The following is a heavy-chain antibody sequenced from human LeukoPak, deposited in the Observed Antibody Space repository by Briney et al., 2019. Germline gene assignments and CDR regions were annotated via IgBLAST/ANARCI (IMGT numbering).Heavy chain of an antibody. V-gene: IGHV1-18*01. Sequence: GASVKVSCKASGYTFTSYGISWVRQAPGQGLEWMGWISAYNGNTNYAQKLQGRVTMTTDTSTSTAYMELRSLGSDDTAVYYCARAGGYYDFWSGYSTDYWGRGTLVTVSS. CDR3: ARAGGYYDFWSGYSTDY. J-gene: IGHJ4*02. CDR1: GYTFTSYG. D-gene: IGHD3-3*01. CDR2: ISAYNGNT.